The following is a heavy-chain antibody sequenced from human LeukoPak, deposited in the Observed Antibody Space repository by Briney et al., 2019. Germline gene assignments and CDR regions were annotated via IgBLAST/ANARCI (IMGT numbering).Heavy chain of an antibody. CDR3: AGCIPSGTPPRYYYYYMDV. CDR1: GGSISSSSYY. V-gene: IGHV4-39*01. D-gene: IGHD5-12*01. Sequence: SETLSLTCTVSGGSISSSSYYWGWIRQPPGKGLEWIGSIYYSGSTYYNPSLKSRVTISVDTSKNQFSLKLNSVTAADTAVYYCAGCIPSGTPPRYYYYYMDVWGKGTTVTVSS. CDR2: IYYSGST. J-gene: IGHJ6*03.